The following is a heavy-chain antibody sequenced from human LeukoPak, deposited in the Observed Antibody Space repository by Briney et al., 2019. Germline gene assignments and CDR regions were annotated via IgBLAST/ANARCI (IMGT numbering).Heavy chain of an antibody. CDR3: ARTGYSSGWYEGEFDY. CDR2: IYYSGST. Sequence: PSETLSLTCTVSGGSISSYYWSWIRQPPGKGLEWIGYIYYSGSTNYNPSLESRVTISVDTSKNQFSLKLSSVTAADTAVYYCARTGYSSGWYEGEFDYWGQGTLVTVSS. V-gene: IGHV4-59*12. CDR1: GGSISSYY. J-gene: IGHJ4*02. D-gene: IGHD6-19*01.